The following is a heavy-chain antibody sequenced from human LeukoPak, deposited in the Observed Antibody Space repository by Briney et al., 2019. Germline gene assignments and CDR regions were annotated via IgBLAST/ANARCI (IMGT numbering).Heavy chain of an antibody. J-gene: IGHJ5*02. D-gene: IGHD6-19*01. Sequence: GASVKVSCKASGYSFNSQGMNWVRQAPGQGLEWMGWISINRGNTNYAQKFQGRVSMTTDTSTSTAYMELRGLRSDDTAMYYCARDVGITVADSFDPWGQGTLVTVSS. CDR3: ARDVGITVADSFDP. CDR2: ISINRGNT. CDR1: GYSFNSQG. V-gene: IGHV1-18*01.